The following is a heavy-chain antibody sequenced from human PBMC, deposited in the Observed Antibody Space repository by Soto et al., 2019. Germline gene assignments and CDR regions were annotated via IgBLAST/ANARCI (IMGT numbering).Heavy chain of an antibody. CDR1: GFRFNIYS. CDR3: ARSVEGHFDY. D-gene: IGHD6-19*01. CDR2: MPSDPKTI. V-gene: IGHV3-48*02. Sequence: EVQLVESGGGLVQPGGSLRLSCAASGFRFNIYSMNWIRQAPGKGLEWSAYMPSDPKTINYADSVKGRFTISRDNDNNLGYIQMNGLRDEDTAVYYCARSVEGHFDYGGQVTVVTFSA. J-gene: IGHJ4*02.